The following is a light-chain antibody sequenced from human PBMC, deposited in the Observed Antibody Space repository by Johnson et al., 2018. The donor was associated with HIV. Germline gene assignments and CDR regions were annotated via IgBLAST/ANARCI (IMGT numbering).Light chain of an antibody. J-gene: IGLJ1*01. Sequence: QSVLTQPPSVSAAPGQKVTISCSGSSSNIGNNYVSWYQHLPGTAPKLLIYDNNKRPSGIPDRFSGSKSGTSATLGITGLQTGDEAEYYCGTWDNSLSADYVFGTGAKVTAL. CDR2: DNN. V-gene: IGLV1-51*01. CDR1: SSNIGNNY. CDR3: GTWDNSLSADYV.